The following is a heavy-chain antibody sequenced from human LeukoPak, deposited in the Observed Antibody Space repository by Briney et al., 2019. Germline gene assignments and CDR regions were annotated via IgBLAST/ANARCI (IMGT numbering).Heavy chain of an antibody. CDR2: IYTSGST. J-gene: IGHJ4*02. CDR1: GGSISSYY. CDR3: ASLAVAGDYYFDY. Sequence: SETLTLTCTVSGGSISSYYWSWIRQPAGKGLEWIGRIYTSGSTNYNPSLKSRVTMPVDTSKNQFSLKLSSVTAADTAVYYCASLAVAGDYYFDYWGQGTLVTVSS. V-gene: IGHV4-4*07. D-gene: IGHD6-19*01.